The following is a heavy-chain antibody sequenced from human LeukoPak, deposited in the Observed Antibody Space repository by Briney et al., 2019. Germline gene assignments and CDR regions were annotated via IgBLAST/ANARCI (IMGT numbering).Heavy chain of an antibody. CDR2: IYSGGST. D-gene: IGHD6-6*01. V-gene: IGHV3-66*01. CDR1: GFTVSSNY. CDR3: AREVSRSNYFDY. Sequence: GGSLRLSCAASGFTVSSNYMSWVRQAPGKGLEWVSVIYSGGSTYYADSVKGRFTISRDNSKNTLYLQMNSLRAEDTAVYYCAREVSRSNYFDYWGQGTLVTVSS. J-gene: IGHJ4*02.